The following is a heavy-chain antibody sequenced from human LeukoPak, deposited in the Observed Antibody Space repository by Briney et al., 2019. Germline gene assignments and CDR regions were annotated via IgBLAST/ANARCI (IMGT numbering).Heavy chain of an antibody. V-gene: IGHV3-33*01. D-gene: IGHD4-11*01. CDR1: GFTFRTYG. J-gene: IGHJ3*02. CDR3: ARDDYTDYKDALDI. Sequence: PGGSLRLSCAASGFTFRTYGMHWVRQAPGTGLEWVASIWYDGSQENYVDSVKGRFTISRDNSRNTLYLQMNSLRVEDTAMYYCARDDYTDYKDALDIWGRGTKVTVSS. CDR2: IWYDGSQE.